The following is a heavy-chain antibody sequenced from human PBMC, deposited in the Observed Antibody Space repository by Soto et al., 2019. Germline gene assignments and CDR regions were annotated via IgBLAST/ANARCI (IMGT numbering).Heavy chain of an antibody. CDR3: ARAAFPNGVGATVVDY. D-gene: IGHD1-26*01. CDR1: GGSISSGDYY. CDR2: IYYSGST. J-gene: IGHJ4*02. Sequence: QVQLQESGPGLVKPSQTLSLTCTVSGGSISSGDYYWSWIRQPPGKGLEWIGYIYYSGSTYYNPSLKSRVTISVDTSKNQFSLKLSSVTAADTAVYYCARAAFPNGVGATVVDYWGQGTLVTVSS. V-gene: IGHV4-30-4*01.